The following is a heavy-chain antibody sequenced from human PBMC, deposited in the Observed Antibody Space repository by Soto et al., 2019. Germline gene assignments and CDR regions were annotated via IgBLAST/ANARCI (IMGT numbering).Heavy chain of an antibody. J-gene: IGHJ3*01. CDR3: ARGERGAFDL. CDR1: GFTFSYYW. Sequence: EVQLVESGGGLVQPGESLRLSCAASGFTFSYYWMHWVRQAPGKGLVWVSRIHSDGSSTTYADSVKGRFTISIDNAMNTVYLQMNSLRAEDTAVYYCARGERGAFDLWGQGTVVTVSS. D-gene: IGHD1-26*01. V-gene: IGHV3-74*03. CDR2: IHSDGSST.